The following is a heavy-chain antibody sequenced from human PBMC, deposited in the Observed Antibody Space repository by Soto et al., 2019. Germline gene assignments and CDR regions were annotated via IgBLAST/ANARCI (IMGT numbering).Heavy chain of an antibody. V-gene: IGHV4-4*02. CDR3: ARGRQPRSYTYNGMDV. CDR2: VYYSGST. J-gene: IGHJ6*02. D-gene: IGHD1-1*01. Sequence: QVQLQESGPGLVKPSGTLFLTCAVSGGSITSSNWWSWVRQPPGKGLEWIGEVYYSGSTNYNPSLKMRVAMSVDKSESQFSLHLSSVPAADTAVYFCARGRQPRSYTYNGMDVWGQGTTVTVSS. CDR1: GGSITSSNW.